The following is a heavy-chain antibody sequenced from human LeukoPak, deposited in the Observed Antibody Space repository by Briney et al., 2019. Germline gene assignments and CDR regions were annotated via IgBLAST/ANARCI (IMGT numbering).Heavy chain of an antibody. CDR1: GYTFSDYY. J-gene: IGHJ5*02. Sequence: ASVKVSCKASGYTFSDYYIHWVRQAPGQGLEWMGWISAYNGNTNYAQKLQGRVTMTTDTSTSTAYMELRSLRSDDTAVYYCARDSSSYGFDPWGQGTLVTVSS. D-gene: IGHD6-13*01. V-gene: IGHV1-18*04. CDR3: ARDSSSYGFDP. CDR2: ISAYNGNT.